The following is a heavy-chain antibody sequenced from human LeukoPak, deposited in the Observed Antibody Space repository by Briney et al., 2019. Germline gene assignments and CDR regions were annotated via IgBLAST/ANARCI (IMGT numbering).Heavy chain of an antibody. J-gene: IGHJ4*02. CDR3: ARDQWLVPDY. CDR1: GFTFDDYG. V-gene: IGHV3-20*04. CDR2: INWNGGST. Sequence: GGSLRLSCAASGFTFDDYGMNWVRQAPGKGLEWVSGINWNGGSTGYADSVKGRFTISRDNAKNSLYLQMNSLRAENTALYYCARDQWLVPDYWGQGTLVTVSS. D-gene: IGHD6-19*01.